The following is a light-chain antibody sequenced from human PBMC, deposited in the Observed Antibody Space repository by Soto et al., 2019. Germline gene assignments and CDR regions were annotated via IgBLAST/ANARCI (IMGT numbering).Light chain of an antibody. CDR3: SSYTSSSTLDV. J-gene: IGLJ1*01. CDR2: DVS. CDR1: SSDVGGYNY. V-gene: IGLV2-14*03. Sequence: QSALTQPASVSGSPGQSITISCTGTSSDVGGYNYVSWYQQHPGKAPKLMIYDVSNRPSGVSNRFSGSKSGNTASLTISGLQAEDDGDYYCSSYTSSSTLDVFGTGTKLTVL.